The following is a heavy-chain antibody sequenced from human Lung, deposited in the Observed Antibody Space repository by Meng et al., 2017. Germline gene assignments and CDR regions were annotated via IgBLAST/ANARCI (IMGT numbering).Heavy chain of an antibody. CDR2: TSTYNSNR. D-gene: IGHD2-2*01. J-gene: IGHJ4*02. V-gene: IGHV1-18*01. CDR1: GYSFTNYG. CDR3: ARGRHCSSTTCYLSDS. Sequence: QGHLGQSGPEVRKPGAAGKAACQASGYSFTNYGINWVRQAPGKGLEWMGWTSTYNSNRNYAQSLQGRVTMTTDTSTTTAYMELRSLTFDDTAVYYCARGRHCSSTTCYLSDSWGQGTLVTVSS.